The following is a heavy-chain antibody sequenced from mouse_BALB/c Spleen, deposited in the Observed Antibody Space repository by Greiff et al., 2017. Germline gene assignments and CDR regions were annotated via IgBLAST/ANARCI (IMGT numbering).Heavy chain of an antibody. Sequence: VKLQESGPGLVAPSQSLSITCTASGFSLTGYGVNWVRQPPGKGLEWLGMIWGDGSTDYNSALKSRLSISTDNSKSQVFLKMNSLQTDDTARYYCATSYRYDGAWFAYWGQGTLVTVSA. CDR3: ATSYRYDGAWFAY. D-gene: IGHD2-14*01. CDR1: GFSLTGYG. J-gene: IGHJ3*01. CDR2: IWGDGST. V-gene: IGHV2-6-7*01.